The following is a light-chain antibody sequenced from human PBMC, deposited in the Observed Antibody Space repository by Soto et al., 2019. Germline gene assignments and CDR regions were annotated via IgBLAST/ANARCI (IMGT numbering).Light chain of an antibody. CDR2: DAS. V-gene: IGKV1-33*01. CDR1: QDISNY. CDR3: QQYDNLPPFT. Sequence: DIPMTQSPSSLSASVGDRVTITCQSIQDISNYLNWDQQKPGKAPKRLIYDASNLETGVPSRFSGSGSGTDFTITISSLQPEDIATYYCQQYDNLPPFTFGPGTKVDIK. J-gene: IGKJ3*01.